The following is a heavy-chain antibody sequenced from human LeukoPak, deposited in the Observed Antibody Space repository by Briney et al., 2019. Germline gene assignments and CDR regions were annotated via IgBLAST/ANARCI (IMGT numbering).Heavy chain of an antibody. D-gene: IGHD3-10*01. CDR2: INHSGST. CDR1: GGSFSGYY. Sequence: PSETLSLTCAVYGGSFSGYYWSWIRQPPGKGLEWIGEINHSGSTNYNPSLKSRVTMSVDTSKNQFSLKLSSVTAADTAVYYCARDLITMVRGPDYYYYYGMDVWGQGTTVTVSS. J-gene: IGHJ6*02. CDR3: ARDLITMVRGPDYYYYYGMDV. V-gene: IGHV4-34*01.